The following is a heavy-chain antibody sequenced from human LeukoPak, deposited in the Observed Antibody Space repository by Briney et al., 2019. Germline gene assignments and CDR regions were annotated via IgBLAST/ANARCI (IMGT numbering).Heavy chain of an antibody. CDR1: GGSISSYY. D-gene: IGHD4-17*01. CDR3: ARGNGDYFDY. Sequence: PGGSLRLSCTVSGGSISSYYWSWIRQPPGKGLEWIGYIYYSGSTNYNPSLKSRVTISVDTSKNQFSLKLSSVTAADTAVYYSARGNGDYFDYWGQGTLVTVSS. CDR2: IYYSGST. J-gene: IGHJ4*02. V-gene: IGHV4-59*01.